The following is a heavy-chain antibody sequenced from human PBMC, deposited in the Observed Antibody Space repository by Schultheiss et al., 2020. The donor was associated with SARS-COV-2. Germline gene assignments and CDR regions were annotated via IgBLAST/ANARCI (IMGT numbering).Heavy chain of an antibody. D-gene: IGHD1-1*01. CDR2: IYTSGST. V-gene: IGHV4-4*07. J-gene: IGHJ6*02. CDR3: ARDTPSWNDEDYYYGMDV. Sequence: SQTLSLTCTVSGGSISSYYWSWIRQPAGKGLEWIGRIYTSGSTNYNPSLKSRVTISVDTSKNQFSLKLSSVTAADTAVYYCARDTPSWNDEDYYYGMDVWGQGTTVTVSS. CDR1: GGSISSYY.